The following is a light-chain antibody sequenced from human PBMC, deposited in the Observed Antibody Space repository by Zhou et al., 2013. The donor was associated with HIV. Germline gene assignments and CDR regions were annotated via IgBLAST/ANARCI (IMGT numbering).Light chain of an antibody. CDR3: QQYNGYWT. Sequence: DIQMTQSPSSLSASVGDRVTITCRASQGISISLAWYQQKPGKAPELLIYAASSLQSGVPSRFSGSGSGTDFTLTISSLQPDDFATYYCQQYNGYWTFGQGTKVEIK. V-gene: IGKV1-16*01. J-gene: IGKJ1*01. CDR1: QGISIS. CDR2: AAS.